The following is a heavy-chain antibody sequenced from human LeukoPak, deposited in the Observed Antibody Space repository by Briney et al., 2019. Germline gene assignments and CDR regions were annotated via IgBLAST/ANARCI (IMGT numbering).Heavy chain of an antibody. V-gene: IGHV1-8*01. Sequence: PWASVKVSCKASGYTFTSYDINWVRQATGQGLEWMGWMNPNSGNTGYAQKFQGRVTMTRNTSISTAYMELSSLRSEDTAVYYCARYNQFLEYTFDYWGQGTLVTVSS. D-gene: IGHD3-3*01. CDR2: MNPNSGNT. CDR3: ARYNQFLEYTFDY. J-gene: IGHJ4*02. CDR1: GYTFTSYD.